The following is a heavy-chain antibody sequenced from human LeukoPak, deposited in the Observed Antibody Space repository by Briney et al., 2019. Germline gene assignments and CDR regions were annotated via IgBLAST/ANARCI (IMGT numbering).Heavy chain of an antibody. J-gene: IGHJ5*02. Sequence: SETLSLTCTVSGGSISAYYWSWIRQPAGKGLEWIGRIHTSGSTNYNPSLKSRVTILVDTSKNRFSLHLSSVTAADTAVYYCARGGAIPYPNCFDPWGQGTLVTVSS. CDR3: ARGGAIPYPNCFDP. V-gene: IGHV4-4*07. CDR1: GGSISAYY. D-gene: IGHD1-26*01. CDR2: IHTSGST.